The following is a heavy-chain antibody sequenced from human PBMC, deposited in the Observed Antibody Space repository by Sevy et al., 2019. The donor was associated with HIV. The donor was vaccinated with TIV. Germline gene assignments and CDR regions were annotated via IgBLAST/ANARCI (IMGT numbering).Heavy chain of an antibody. CDR1: GFSFSGYA. V-gene: IGHV3-30*18. CDR2: ISFDGSNK. CDR3: AKEGAYSYTTYFDY. J-gene: IGHJ4*02. D-gene: IGHD1-26*01. Sequence: GGSLRLSCAASGFSFSGYAIHWVRQAPGKGLEWVAVISFDGSNKYYADSVKGRFIISRDNSKNTLFLQMNSLRAEDTAVYYCAKEGAYSYTTYFDYWGQGTVVTVSS.